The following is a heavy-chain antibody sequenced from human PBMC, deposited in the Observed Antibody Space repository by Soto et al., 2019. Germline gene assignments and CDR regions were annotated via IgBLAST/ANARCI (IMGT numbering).Heavy chain of an antibody. CDR2: IIPIFGTA. J-gene: IGHJ4*02. V-gene: IGHV1-69*01. CDR1: GGTFSSYA. D-gene: IGHD3-22*01. CDR3: ARDPYSSDSSGYYYPLSY. Sequence: QVQLVQSGAEVKTPGSSVKVSCKASGGTFSSYAISWVRQAPGQGLEWMGGIIPIFGTANYAQKFQGRVTMTADESTSTGYMELSSLRSEDTAVYYCARDPYSSDSSGYYYPLSYWGQGTLDTVST.